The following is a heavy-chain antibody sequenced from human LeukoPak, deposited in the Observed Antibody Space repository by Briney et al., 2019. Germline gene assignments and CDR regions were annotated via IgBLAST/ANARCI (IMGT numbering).Heavy chain of an antibody. CDR2: IYTGGST. CDR1: GDSISSGSYF. J-gene: IGHJ2*01. V-gene: IGHV4-61*02. Sequence: SLTLSLTCTVSGDSISSGSYFWRSIRQPGGKGLGWIGRIYTGGSTNYNPSLKSRDTISVDTTKNPFSLKLRSVTAADTGVYYCASWVVFAAMVASRYWYFDFWGRGTMVTVSS. D-gene: IGHD5-18*01. CDR3: ASWVVFAAMVASRYWYFDF.